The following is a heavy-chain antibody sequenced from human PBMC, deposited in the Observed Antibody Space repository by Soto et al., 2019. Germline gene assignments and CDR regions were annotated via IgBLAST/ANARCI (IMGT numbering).Heavy chain of an antibody. J-gene: IGHJ5*02. V-gene: IGHV1-18*01. CDR2: ISAYNGNT. CDR1: GYTFTSYG. CDR3: ARLKYASHRAEGLFDP. D-gene: IGHD2-2*01. Sequence: QVQLVQSGAEVKKPGASVKVSCKASGYTFTSYGISWVRQAPGQGLEWMGWISAYNGNTNYAQKLQGRVPMTTDTSTSTAYMELRSLRSDATAVYYCARLKYASHRAEGLFDPWGQGTLVTVSS.